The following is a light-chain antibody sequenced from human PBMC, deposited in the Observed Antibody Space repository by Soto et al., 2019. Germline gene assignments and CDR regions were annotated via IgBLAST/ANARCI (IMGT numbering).Light chain of an antibody. Sequence: EIVLTQSPGTLSLSPGEGATLSCRASQSVYNNYLAWYQQKPGQAPRLLISGASIRATGIPGRFSGSGSGTDSTLTISRLVSKDFAVYYCQRYGSSPPHTFGQGTKLEIK. V-gene: IGKV3-20*01. CDR2: GAS. CDR1: QSVYNNY. J-gene: IGKJ2*01. CDR3: QRYGSSPPHT.